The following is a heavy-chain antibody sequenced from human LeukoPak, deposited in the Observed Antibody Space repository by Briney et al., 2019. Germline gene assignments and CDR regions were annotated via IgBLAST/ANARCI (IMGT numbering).Heavy chain of an antibody. CDR1: GGSISSSSYY. CDR2: IYYSGST. Sequence: SETLSLTCTVSGGSISSSSYYWGWIRQPPGKGLEWIGSIYYSGSTYYNPSLKSRVTISVDTSKNQFSLKLSSVTAADTAVYYCARTAAGFGEDAFDIWGQGTMVTVSS. V-gene: IGHV4-39*07. J-gene: IGHJ3*02. CDR3: ARTAAGFGEDAFDI. D-gene: IGHD3-10*01.